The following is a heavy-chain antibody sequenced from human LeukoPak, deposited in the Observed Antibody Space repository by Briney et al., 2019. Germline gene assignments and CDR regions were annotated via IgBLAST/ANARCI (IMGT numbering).Heavy chain of an antibody. CDR3: AHWNWNYGDY. D-gene: IGHD1-7*01. CDR2: ITSSSSLK. Sequence: GGSLRLSCAASGFTVSSNYMSWVRQAPGKGLEWVSYITSSSSLKSYADSVKGRFTISRDNAKNSLYLQMNSLRAEDTAIYYCAHWNWNYGDYWGQGTLVTVSS. J-gene: IGHJ4*02. V-gene: IGHV3-48*01. CDR1: GFTVSSNY.